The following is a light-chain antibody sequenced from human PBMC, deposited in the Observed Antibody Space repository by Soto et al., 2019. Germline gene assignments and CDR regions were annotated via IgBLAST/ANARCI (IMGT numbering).Light chain of an antibody. Sequence: QSVLTQPPSASGTPGQRVTFSCSGSSSNIGINTVNWYRQLPGTAPQLLISDNHRRPSGVPDRFSGSKSGTSASLAISGLQSENEATYFCAAWDVSLKGFVFGTWTKVTVL. CDR3: AAWDVSLKGFV. CDR1: SSNIGINT. CDR2: DNH. V-gene: IGLV1-44*01. J-gene: IGLJ1*01.